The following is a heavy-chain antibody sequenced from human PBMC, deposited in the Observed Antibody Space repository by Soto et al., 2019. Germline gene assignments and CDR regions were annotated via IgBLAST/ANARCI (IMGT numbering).Heavy chain of an antibody. CDR1: GFTVTTTGVG. J-gene: IGHJ4*02. D-gene: IGHD1-26*01. CDR3: AHCNVAGSYQYYFQF. CDR2: VSWDDDK. V-gene: IGHV2-5*02. Sequence: QITLKESGPTLVKPTQTLTLTCTLSGFTVTTTGVGVGWIRQPPGKALEWLALVSWDDDKRYRPSLKSRLTITKDTSKNQVVLTMTNVYPVDTATYYCAHCNVAGSYQYYFQFWGQGALVTVSS.